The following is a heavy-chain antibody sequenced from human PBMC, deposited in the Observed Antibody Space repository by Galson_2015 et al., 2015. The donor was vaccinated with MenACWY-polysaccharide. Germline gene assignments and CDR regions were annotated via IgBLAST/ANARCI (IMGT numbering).Heavy chain of an antibody. CDR1: GLTVSSNY. J-gene: IGHJ2*01. CDR2: FYSGGYT. CDR3: AREDYYDSSGYTWYFDL. D-gene: IGHD3-22*01. Sequence: SLRLSCAASGLTVSSNYMSWVRQAPGKGLEWVSVFYSGGYTYYADSVKGRFTISRDHSKNTLYLQMNSLRAEDTAVYYCAREDYYDSSGYTWYFDLWGRGTLVTVSS. V-gene: IGHV3-66*01.